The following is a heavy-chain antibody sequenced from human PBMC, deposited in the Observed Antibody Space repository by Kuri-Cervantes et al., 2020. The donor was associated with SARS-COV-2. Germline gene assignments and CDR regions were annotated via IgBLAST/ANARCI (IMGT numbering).Heavy chain of an antibody. CDR1: GFTFSGSA. D-gene: IGHD6-13*01. CDR2: IRSKANSYAT. V-gene: IGHV3-73*01. Sequence: GESLKISCAASGFTFSGSAMHWVRQASGKGLEWVGRIRSKANSYATAYAASVKGRFTISRDDSKNTAYLQMNSLKTEDTAVYYCTSPRIAAAGYYYYGMGVWGQGTTVTVSS. J-gene: IGHJ6*01. CDR3: TSPRIAAAGYYYYGMGV.